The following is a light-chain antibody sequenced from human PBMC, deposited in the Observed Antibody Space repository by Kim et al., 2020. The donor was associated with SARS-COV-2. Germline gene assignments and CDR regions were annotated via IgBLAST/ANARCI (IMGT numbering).Light chain of an antibody. J-gene: IGKJ5*01. CDR1: QPLLYRSNNENY. CDR2: WAS. CDR3: QQYYGTPIT. Sequence: ATITCKSSQPLLYRSNNENYLAWYQQKPGQPPKLLIHWASTRESGVPDRFRGSGSGTDFSLTISSLQAEDVAIYYCQQYYGTPITFGQGTRLEIK. V-gene: IGKV4-1*01.